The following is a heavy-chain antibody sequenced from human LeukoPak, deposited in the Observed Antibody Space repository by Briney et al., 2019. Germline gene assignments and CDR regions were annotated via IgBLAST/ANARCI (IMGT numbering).Heavy chain of an antibody. V-gene: IGHV3-23*01. CDR3: ARAAAGIAGFNWFDP. D-gene: IGHD6-13*01. CDR1: GFTFSNYA. CDR2: ISGSGDST. Sequence: GGSLRLSCAASGFTFSNYAMSWVRQAPGKGLEWVSAISGSGDSTYYADSVKGRFTISRDNSKNTLYLQMNSLRAEDTAVYYCARAAAGIAGFNWFDPWGQGTLVTVSS. J-gene: IGHJ5*02.